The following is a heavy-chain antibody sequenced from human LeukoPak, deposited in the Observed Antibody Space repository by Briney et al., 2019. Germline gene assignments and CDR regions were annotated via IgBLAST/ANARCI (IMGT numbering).Heavy chain of an antibody. CDR1: GFTFSSHG. D-gene: IGHD5-12*01. J-gene: IGHJ2*01. V-gene: IGHV3-13*01. CDR2: IGTAGDT. Sequence: GGSLRLSCAASGFTFSSHGMHWVRQAPGKGLEWVSAIGTAGDTYYPGSVKGRFTISRENAKNSLYLQMNSLRAGDTAVYYCARVRKYSGYYSWYFDLWGRGTLVTVSS. CDR3: ARVRKYSGYYSWYFDL.